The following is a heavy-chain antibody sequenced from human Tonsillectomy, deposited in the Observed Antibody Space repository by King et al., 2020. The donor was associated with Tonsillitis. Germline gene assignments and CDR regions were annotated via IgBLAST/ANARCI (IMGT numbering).Heavy chain of an antibody. Sequence: EVQLVESGGGLVQPGGSLRLSCAASGFTFSSSAMTWVLQAPGKGLEWVSVISGSGSSTYYADSVKGRFTISRDNSKNTLYLQINSLRAEDTAVYYCSKQGSYFDYWGQGTLVTVSS. CDR2: ISGSGSST. CDR3: SKQGSYFDY. J-gene: IGHJ4*02. CDR1: GFTFSSSA. V-gene: IGHV3-23*04.